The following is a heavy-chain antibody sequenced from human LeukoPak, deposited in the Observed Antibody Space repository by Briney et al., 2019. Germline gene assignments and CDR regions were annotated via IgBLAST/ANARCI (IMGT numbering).Heavy chain of an antibody. CDR1: GFTFDDYT. Sequence: PGGSLRLSCAASGFTFDDYTMHWVRQAPGKGLEWVSLISWDEISTYYADSVKGRFTISRDTAKNSLYLQMNSLRAEDTALYYCARAGLRYFDWLPDLFDYWGQGTLVIVSS. CDR2: ISWDEIST. V-gene: IGHV3-43*01. D-gene: IGHD3-9*01. J-gene: IGHJ4*02. CDR3: ARAGLRYFDWLPDLFDY.